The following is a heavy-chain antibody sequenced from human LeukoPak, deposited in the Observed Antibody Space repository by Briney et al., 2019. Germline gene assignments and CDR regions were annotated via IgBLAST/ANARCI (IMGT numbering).Heavy chain of an antibody. CDR1: GYTFTSYG. CDR3: ARDRLWRARPVNPLYYFDY. CDR2: ISAYNGNT. V-gene: IGHV1-18*01. D-gene: IGHD4-23*01. J-gene: IGHJ4*02. Sequence: ASVKVSCKASGYTFTSYGISWVRQAPGQGLEWMGWISAYNGNTNYAQKLQGRVTMTTDTSTSTAYMELRSLRSDDTAVYYCARDRLWRARPVNPLYYFDYWGQGTLVTVSS.